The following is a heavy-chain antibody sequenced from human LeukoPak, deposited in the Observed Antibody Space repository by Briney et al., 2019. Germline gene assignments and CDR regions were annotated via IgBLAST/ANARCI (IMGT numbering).Heavy chain of an antibody. Sequence: PSETLSLTCTVSGGSISSSSYYWGWIRQPPGKGLEWIGSIYYSGSTYYNPSLKSRVTISVDTSKNQFSLKLSSVTAADTAVYYCARDFLCSSTSCYGMDVWGKGTTVTVSS. D-gene: IGHD2-2*01. V-gene: IGHV4-39*07. J-gene: IGHJ6*04. CDR3: ARDFLCSSTSCYGMDV. CDR1: GGSISSSSYY. CDR2: IYYSGST.